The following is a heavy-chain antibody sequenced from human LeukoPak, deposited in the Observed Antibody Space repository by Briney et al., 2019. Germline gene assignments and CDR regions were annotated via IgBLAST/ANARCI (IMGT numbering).Heavy chain of an antibody. CDR1: GFTFSNYA. CDR3: AKGDYYDFWNGHSPYFDY. J-gene: IGHJ4*02. CDR2: LSGSGGNT. D-gene: IGHD3-3*01. Sequence: GGSLRLSCAASGFTFSNYAMNWVRQAPGKGLEWVSGLSGSGGNTYYADSVKGRFTISRDNSKNTLYLQMNSLRAEDTAVYYCAKGDYYDFWNGHSPYFDYWGQGTLVTVSS. V-gene: IGHV3-23*01.